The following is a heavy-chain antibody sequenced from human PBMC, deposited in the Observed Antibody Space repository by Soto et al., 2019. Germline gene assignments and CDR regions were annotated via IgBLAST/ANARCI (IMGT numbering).Heavy chain of an antibody. V-gene: IGHV3-30*18. CDR3: AKDLSSGCLDY. CDR1: GFTFSSYC. CDR2: ISYDGSNK. J-gene: IGHJ4*02. D-gene: IGHD6-19*01. Sequence: GGSLRLSCAASGFTFSSYCMHWVRQAPGKGLEWVAVISYDGSNKYYADSLKGRCTISRDNSKNTLYLQMNSLRAEDTAVYYCAKDLSSGCLDYWGQGTLVTVSS.